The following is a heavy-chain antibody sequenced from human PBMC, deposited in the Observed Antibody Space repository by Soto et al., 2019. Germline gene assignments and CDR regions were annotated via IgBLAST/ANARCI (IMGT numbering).Heavy chain of an antibody. Sequence: PGGSLRLSCAASGFTFSDYYMSWIRQAPGKGLEWVSFISSSSSYTSYADSVKGRFTISRDNAKNSLYLQMNSLRAEDTAVYYCARHYSWTRFYFDYWGQGPLVTVSS. CDR2: ISSSSSYT. D-gene: IGHD1-1*01. J-gene: IGHJ4*02. CDR3: ARHYSWTRFYFDY. V-gene: IGHV3-11*06. CDR1: GFTFSDYY.